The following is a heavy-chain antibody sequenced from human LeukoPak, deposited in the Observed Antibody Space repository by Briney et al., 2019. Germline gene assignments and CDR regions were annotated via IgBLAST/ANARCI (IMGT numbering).Heavy chain of an antibody. V-gene: IGHV3-74*01. D-gene: IGHD3-22*01. Sequence: PGGSLRLSCAASGFTFSSYNINWVRQAPGKGLVWVSRINSDGSSTSYADSVKGRFTISRDNAKNTLYLQMNSLRAEDTAVYYCAREWLSLDYWGQGTLVTVSS. CDR2: INSDGSST. J-gene: IGHJ4*02. CDR1: GFTFSSYN. CDR3: AREWLSLDY.